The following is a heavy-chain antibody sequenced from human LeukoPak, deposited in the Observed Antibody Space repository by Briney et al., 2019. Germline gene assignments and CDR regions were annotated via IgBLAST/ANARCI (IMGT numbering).Heavy chain of an antibody. D-gene: IGHD1-26*01. J-gene: IGHJ3*02. V-gene: IGHV3-9*02. CDR1: GFTSDEHG. CDR2: IIWNSGNL. CDR3: TKDVLAGGADI. Sequence: SLRLSCVASGFTSDEHGMHWVRHVPGKGLEWVSGIIWNSGNLGYADSVKGRFLISRDNAKKSLYLQMNSLRVEDTALYYCTKDVLAGGADIWGQGTMVIVSS.